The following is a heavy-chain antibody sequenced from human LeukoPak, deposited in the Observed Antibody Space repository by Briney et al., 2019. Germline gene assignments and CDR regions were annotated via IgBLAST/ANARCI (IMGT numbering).Heavy chain of an antibody. Sequence: GGSLRLSCAASGFSVSSFSMNWVRQAPGKGLEWVSHITWSNNIYYADSVKGRFTISRDIAKNTLYLQMNSLRAEDTGVYYCAKDHYWSIDYWGRGTLVTVSS. CDR2: ITWSNNI. D-gene: IGHD3-3*01. J-gene: IGHJ4*02. CDR1: GFSVSSFS. V-gene: IGHV3-21*05. CDR3: AKDHYWSIDY.